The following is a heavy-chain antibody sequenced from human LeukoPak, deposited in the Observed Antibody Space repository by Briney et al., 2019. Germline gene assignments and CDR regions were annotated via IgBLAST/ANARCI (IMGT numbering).Heavy chain of an antibody. J-gene: IGHJ6*02. CDR3: ARDRSTVDYYGLDV. D-gene: IGHD4-11*01. CDR1: GGSISSGDFY. CDR2: IYHSGII. V-gene: IGHV4-30-4*01. Sequence: PSETLSLTCTVSGGSISSGDFYWSWIRQPPEKGLEYIGYIYHSGIIFYNPSLRSRVTVSIDTSRNQSSLKLSSVTAADTAAYYCARDRSTVDYYGLDVWGQGTTVIVSS.